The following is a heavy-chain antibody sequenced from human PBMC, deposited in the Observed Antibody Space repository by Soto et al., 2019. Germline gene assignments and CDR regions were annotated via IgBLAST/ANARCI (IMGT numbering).Heavy chain of an antibody. J-gene: IGHJ5*02. CDR3: ARFSDVS. V-gene: IGHV3-7*01. D-gene: IGHD3-10*01. CDR1: GFTFSAYW. CDR2: IRQDGSEK. Sequence: EVQLVESGGGLVQPGGSLRLSCATSGFTFSAYWMSWVRQAPGKGLQWVANIRQDGSEKYYVDSVKGRFTISRDNAKNSLYLDMIRLRAEDTAVYYCARFSDVSWGQGILVTVSS.